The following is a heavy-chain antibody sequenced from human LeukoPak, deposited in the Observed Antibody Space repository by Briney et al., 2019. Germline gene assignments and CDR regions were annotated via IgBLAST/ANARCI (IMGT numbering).Heavy chain of an antibody. CDR3: ARDEVGATEFDY. Sequence: AASVRVSCKASGYTFTSYGISWVRQAPGQGLEWMGWISAYNGNTNYAQKLQGRVTMTTDTSTSTAYMELRSLRSGDTAVYYCARDEVGATEFDYWGQGTLVTVSS. CDR2: ISAYNGNT. D-gene: IGHD1-26*01. CDR1: GYTFTSYG. V-gene: IGHV1-18*01. J-gene: IGHJ4*02.